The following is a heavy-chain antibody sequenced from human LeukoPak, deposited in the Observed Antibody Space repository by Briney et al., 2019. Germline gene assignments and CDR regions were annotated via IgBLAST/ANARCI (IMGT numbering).Heavy chain of an antibody. J-gene: IGHJ3*02. D-gene: IGHD4-23*01. V-gene: IGHV3-23*01. Sequence: GGSLRLSCAASGFTFSSYAMAWIRQAPGKGLEWVSTVTNSGSSTYYADSVKGRFTISRDNSKNTLFLQMNSLRAEDTAVYYCAKEDYGGNSKTFDIWDQGTMVTVSS. CDR3: AKEDYGGNSKTFDI. CDR2: VTNSGSST. CDR1: GFTFSSYA.